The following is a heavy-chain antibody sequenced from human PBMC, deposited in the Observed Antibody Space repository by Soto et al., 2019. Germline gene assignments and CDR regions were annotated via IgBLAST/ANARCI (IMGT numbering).Heavy chain of an antibody. CDR2: ISGSGGST. J-gene: IGHJ6*03. Sequence: EVQLLESGGGLVQPGGSLRLSCAASGFTFSSYAMSWVRQAPGKGLEWVSAISGSGGSTYYADSVKGRFTISRDNSKNTLYLQMNSLRAEDTAVYYCAKPLSNIVVVPAALYYYYYYMDVWGKGTTVTVSS. V-gene: IGHV3-23*01. CDR3: AKPLSNIVVVPAALYYYYYYMDV. CDR1: GFTFSSYA. D-gene: IGHD2-2*01.